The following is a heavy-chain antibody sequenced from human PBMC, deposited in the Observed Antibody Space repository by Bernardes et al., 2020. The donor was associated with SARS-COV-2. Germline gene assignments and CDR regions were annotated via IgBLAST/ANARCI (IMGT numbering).Heavy chain of an antibody. V-gene: IGHV4-31*03. CDR2: IYYSGST. CDR1: GGSISSRSYY. CDR3: ARGIPQSITIFGVVIPGNWFDP. Sequence: SETLSLTCTVSGGSISSRSYYWSWIRQHPGKGLEWIGYIYYSGSTYYNPSLKSRVTISVDTSKNQFSLKLSSVTAADTAVYYCARGIPQSITIFGVVIPGNWFDPWGQGTLVTVSS. D-gene: IGHD3-3*01. J-gene: IGHJ5*02.